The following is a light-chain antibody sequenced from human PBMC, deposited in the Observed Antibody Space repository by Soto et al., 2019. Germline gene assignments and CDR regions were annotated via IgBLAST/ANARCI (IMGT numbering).Light chain of an antibody. J-gene: IGKJ5*01. CDR3: MQSTHLPVT. CDR2: ELS. V-gene: IGKV2D-29*01. Sequence: DFVMTQTPLSLSVTPGQPASISCTSSQSLLHSDGRTHLHWYLQRPGQAPQLLIYELSNRFSGVPDRFIGSGSGTDFTLKISRVEGEDVGVYYGMQSTHLPVTFGKGTRLEIK. CDR1: QSLLHSDGRTH.